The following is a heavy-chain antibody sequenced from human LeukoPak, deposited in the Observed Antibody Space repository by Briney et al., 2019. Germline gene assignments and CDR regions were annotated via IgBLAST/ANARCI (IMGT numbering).Heavy chain of an antibody. Sequence: AGGSLRLSCAASGFTFSSYAMSWVRQAPGKGLEWVSAISGSGGSTYYADSVKGRFTISRDNSKNTLYLQMNSLRAEDTAVYYCARDSGCSSTSCYDIVLWYFDLWGRGTLVTVSS. D-gene: IGHD2-2*01. CDR1: GFTFSSYA. CDR2: ISGSGGST. V-gene: IGHV3-23*01. J-gene: IGHJ2*01. CDR3: ARDSGCSSTSCYDIVLWYFDL.